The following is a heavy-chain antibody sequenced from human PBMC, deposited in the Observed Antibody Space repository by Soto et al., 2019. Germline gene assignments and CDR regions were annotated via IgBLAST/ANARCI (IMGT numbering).Heavy chain of an antibody. CDR2: IWYDGSNK. V-gene: IGHV3-33*01. J-gene: IGHJ4*02. CDR1: GFTFSSYG. CDR3: LPFESDYYFDY. D-gene: IGHD3-10*01. Sequence: QVQLVESGGGVVQPGRSLRLSCAASGFTFSSYGMHWVRQAPGKGLEWVAVIWYDGSNKYYADSVKGRFTISRDNSKNTLYLQMNSLRAEDTAMYYCLPFESDYYFDYWGQGTLVTVSS.